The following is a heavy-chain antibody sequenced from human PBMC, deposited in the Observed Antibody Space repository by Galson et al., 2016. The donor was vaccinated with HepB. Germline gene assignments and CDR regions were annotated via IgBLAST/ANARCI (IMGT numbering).Heavy chain of an antibody. CDR2: IYYSGTT. Sequence: SETLSLTCTVSGGSISGNNYYWNWIRQTPGKGLEWIGSIYYSGTTYHNPSLKGRVTISVDPSKNLFSLNLSSVTAADTAVYYCARRALAGSIVAPVFDYWGQGTLVTVSS. D-gene: IGHD6-19*01. CDR1: GGSISGNNYY. CDR3: ARRALAGSIVAPVFDY. V-gene: IGHV4-39*01. J-gene: IGHJ4*02.